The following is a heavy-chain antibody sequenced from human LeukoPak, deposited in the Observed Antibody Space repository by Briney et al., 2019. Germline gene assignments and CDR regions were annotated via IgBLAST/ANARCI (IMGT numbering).Heavy chain of an antibody. CDR3: ARESCSSTSCYAYFDY. CDR2: IYTSGST. CDR1: GGSISSYY. Sequence: SETLSLTCTLCGGSISSYYWSWIRQPAGKGLEWIGRIYTSGSTNYNPTLKSRVTMSVDTSKNQFSLKLNSVTAADTAVYYCARESCSSTSCYAYFDYWGQGTLVTVSS. D-gene: IGHD2-2*01. V-gene: IGHV4-4*07. J-gene: IGHJ4*02.